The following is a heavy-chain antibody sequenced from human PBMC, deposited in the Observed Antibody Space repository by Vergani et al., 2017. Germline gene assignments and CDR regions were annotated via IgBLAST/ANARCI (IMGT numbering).Heavy chain of an antibody. CDR1: GYSFTSYW. CDR2: IYPGDSDT. D-gene: IGHD4-23*01. V-gene: IGHV5-51*01. CDR3: ARTDYGGNSWGSYYYGMDV. Sequence: EVQLVQSGAEVKTPGESLTISCKGSGYSFTSYWIGWVRQMPGKGLEWMGIIYPGDSDTRYSPSFQGQVTISADKSISTAYLQWSSLKASDTAMYYCARTDYGGNSWGSYYYGMDVWGQGTTVTVSS. J-gene: IGHJ6*02.